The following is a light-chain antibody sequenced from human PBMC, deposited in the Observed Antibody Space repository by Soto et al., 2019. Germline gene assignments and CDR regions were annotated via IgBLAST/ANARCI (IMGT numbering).Light chain of an antibody. Sequence: DIQMTQSPSTLSASVGDRVTITCRASQSINNWLAWFQQKPGKAPKLLIYKASYLESGVPLRFSGSGSGTEFTLTISSLQPDDFATYYCQQYYVSWTFGQGTKVEIK. J-gene: IGKJ1*01. V-gene: IGKV1-5*03. CDR2: KAS. CDR3: QQYYVSWT. CDR1: QSINNW.